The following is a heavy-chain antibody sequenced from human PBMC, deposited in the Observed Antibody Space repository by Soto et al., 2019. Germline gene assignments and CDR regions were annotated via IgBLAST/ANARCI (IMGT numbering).Heavy chain of an antibody. CDR2: NYYSGST. Sequence: QVQLQESGPGLVKPSQTLSLTCTVSGGSISSGGYYWSWIRQHPGKGLEWIGYNYYSGSTYYNPSLKSRVTISVDTSKNQFSLKLSSVTAADTAVYYCARELRFGEDYYGMDVWGQGTTVTVSS. V-gene: IGHV4-31*03. D-gene: IGHD3-10*01. CDR1: GGSISSGGYY. J-gene: IGHJ6*02. CDR3: ARELRFGEDYYGMDV.